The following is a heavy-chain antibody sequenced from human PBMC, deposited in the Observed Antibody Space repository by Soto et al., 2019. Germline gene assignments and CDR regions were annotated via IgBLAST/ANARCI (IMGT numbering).Heavy chain of an antibody. Sequence: QVQLVQSGAEVKKPGSSVKVSCKASGGTFSSYAISWVRQAPGQGLEWLGGIIPIFGTANYAKKFQGRDTITADESTSTAYMELSSLRSEDTAVYYCARADIVLVPAADSPPRVGYYYGMDVWGQGTTVTVSS. CDR2: IIPIFGTA. CDR3: ARADIVLVPAADSPPRVGYYYGMDV. D-gene: IGHD2-2*01. V-gene: IGHV1-69*12. CDR1: GGTFSSYA. J-gene: IGHJ6*02.